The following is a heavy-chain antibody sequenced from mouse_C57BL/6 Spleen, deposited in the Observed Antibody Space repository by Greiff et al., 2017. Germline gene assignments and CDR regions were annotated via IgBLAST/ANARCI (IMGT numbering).Heavy chain of an antibody. CDR2: IDPSDSET. CDR3: ARRSNWYYFDY. J-gene: IGHJ2*01. CDR1: GYTFTSYW. Sequence: QVQLQQPGAELVRPGSSVKLSCKASGYTFTSYWMHWVKQRPIQGLEWIGNIDPSDSETHYNQKFKDKATLTVDKSSSTAYMQLSSLTSEDSAVYCCARRSNWYYFDYWGQGTTLTVSS. D-gene: IGHD4-1*02. V-gene: IGHV1-52*01.